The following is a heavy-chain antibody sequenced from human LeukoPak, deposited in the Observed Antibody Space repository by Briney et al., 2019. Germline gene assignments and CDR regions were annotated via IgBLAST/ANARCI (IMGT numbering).Heavy chain of an antibody. J-gene: IGHJ5*02. Sequence: ASVKVSCKASGYTFTTYYIHWVRQAPGQGLEWMGIINPSGGTTSYAQKFQGRVTMIRDTSTSTVYMELSSLTSEDTAVYYYARDRRLNWFDPWGQGTLVTVSS. CDR2: INPSGGTT. V-gene: IGHV1-46*01. CDR1: GYTFTTYY. CDR3: ARDRRLNWFDP.